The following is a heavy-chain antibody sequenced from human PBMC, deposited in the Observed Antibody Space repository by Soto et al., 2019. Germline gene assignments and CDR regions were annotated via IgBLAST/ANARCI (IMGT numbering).Heavy chain of an antibody. CDR3: ARDPNRGYSGYDPPDV. J-gene: IGHJ6*02. CDR2: INPSGGST. V-gene: IGHV1-46*01. Sequence: ASVKVSCTASGYTFTSYYIHWVRQAPGQGLEWMGIINPSGGSTSYAQKFQGRVTMTRDTSTSTVYMELSSLRSEDTAVYYCARDPNRGYSGYDPPDVWGQGTTVTVSS. D-gene: IGHD5-12*01. CDR1: GYTFTSYY.